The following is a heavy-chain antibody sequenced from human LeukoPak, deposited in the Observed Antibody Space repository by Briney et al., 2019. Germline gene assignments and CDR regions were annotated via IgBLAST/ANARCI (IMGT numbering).Heavy chain of an antibody. J-gene: IGHJ3*02. CDR1: GGSISSYY. CDR2: MYYSRNT. CDR3: ARHTLVGARNAFDI. V-gene: IGHV4-59*08. D-gene: IGHD1-26*01. Sequence: PSETLSLTCTVSGGSISSYYWSWIRQPPGKGLEWIGYMYYSRNTNYNPSLKSRVTTSVDSSKNQFSLKLSSVTAADTAVYYCARHTLVGARNAFDIWGQGTMVTVSS.